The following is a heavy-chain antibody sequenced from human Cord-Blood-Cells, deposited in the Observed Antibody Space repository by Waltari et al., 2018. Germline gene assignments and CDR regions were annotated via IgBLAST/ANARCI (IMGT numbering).Heavy chain of an antibody. V-gene: IGHV3-43*01. D-gene: IGHD4-4*01. CDR3: AKENDYSNSLFDY. J-gene: IGHJ4*02. CDR1: GFTFDDYT. CDR2: ISWDGGST. Sequence: EVQLVESGGVVVQPGGSLRLSCAASGFTFDDYTMPWVRQAPGKGLEWVSLISWDGGSTYYADSVKGRFTISRDNSKNSLYLQMNSLRTEDTALYYCAKENDYSNSLFDYWGQGTLVTDSS.